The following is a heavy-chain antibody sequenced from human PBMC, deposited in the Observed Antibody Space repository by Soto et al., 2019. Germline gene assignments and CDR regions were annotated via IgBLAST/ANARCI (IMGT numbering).Heavy chain of an antibody. CDR3: VRVAGGSFA. J-gene: IGHJ5*01. CDR1: GFTFSSYS. V-gene: IGHV3-48*02. D-gene: IGHD2-15*01. Sequence: DVQLVESGGGLVQPGGSLRLSCSASGFTFSSYSMNWVRQAPGKGLEWLSYINFSSDVIYYADSVKGRFTISRDNAENSLFLQMSSLRDEDTGVYYCVRVAGGSFAWGHGNLVTVSS. CDR2: INFSSDVI.